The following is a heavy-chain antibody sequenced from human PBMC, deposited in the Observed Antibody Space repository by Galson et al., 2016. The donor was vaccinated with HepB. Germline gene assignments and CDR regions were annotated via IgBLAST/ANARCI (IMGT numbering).Heavy chain of an antibody. D-gene: IGHD4-11*01. J-gene: IGHJ6*02. V-gene: IGHV4-34*01. CDR3: ARTVTTVTPHNSNDLDV. CDR2: INYVGRT. CDR1: GASLRDYY. Sequence: ETLSLTCALHGASLRDYYWSWVRQPPGMGLRWIGEINYVGRTNYSPSLKSRVTISIDMPKNHFSLNLGSVTAADTAIYYCARTVTTVTPHNSNDLDVWGQGTTVTVS.